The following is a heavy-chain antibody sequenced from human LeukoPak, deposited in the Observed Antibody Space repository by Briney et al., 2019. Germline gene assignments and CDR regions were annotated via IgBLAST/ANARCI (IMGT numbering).Heavy chain of an antibody. Sequence: GGSLRLSCVAPGFTFGKYWMSWVRQAPGKGLEWVANIKLDGSEKNYVDSVKGRFTISRDNTKNSLYLQMNSLRAEDTAVFYCARDQYDTWSRRGNFDSWGQGTLVIVSS. V-gene: IGHV3-7*03. CDR2: IKLDGSEK. J-gene: IGHJ4*02. CDR1: GFTFGKYW. CDR3: ARDQYDTWSRRGNFDS. D-gene: IGHD3-3*01.